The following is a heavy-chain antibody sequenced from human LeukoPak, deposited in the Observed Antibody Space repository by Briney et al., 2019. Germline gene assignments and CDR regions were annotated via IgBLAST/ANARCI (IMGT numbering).Heavy chain of an antibody. V-gene: IGHV3-11*04. CDR3: ARDLAYSRLDY. Sequence: PGGSLRLSCAASGFIFSDYYMSWIRQSPGKGLKWISYISPNGTDIYSIDSVRGRFIISRDNAENSLYLQMNSLRVEDTAFYYCARDLAYSRLDYWGQGMLVTVSS. CDR2: ISPNGTDI. J-gene: IGHJ4*02. CDR1: GFIFSDYY. D-gene: IGHD5-18*01.